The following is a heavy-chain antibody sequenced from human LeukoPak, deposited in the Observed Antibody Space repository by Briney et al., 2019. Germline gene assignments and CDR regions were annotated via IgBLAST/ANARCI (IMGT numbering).Heavy chain of an antibody. CDR3: TTNPYRYSGSYYPGY. CDR2: ISYDGSNK. D-gene: IGHD1-26*01. CDR1: GFTFSDYG. V-gene: IGHV3-30*03. J-gene: IGHJ4*02. Sequence: PGGSLRLSCAASGFTFSDYGMHWVRQAPGKGLEWVALISYDGSNKDYGDSVKGRFTISRDNSKNALFLQVNSLRTEDTAVYYCTTNPYRYSGSYYPGYWGQGTLVTVSS.